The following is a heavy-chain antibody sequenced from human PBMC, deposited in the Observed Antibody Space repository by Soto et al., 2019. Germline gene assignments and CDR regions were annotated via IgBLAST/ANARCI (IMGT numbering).Heavy chain of an antibody. CDR2: IYYSGIT. D-gene: IGHD7-27*01. V-gene: IGHV4-39*01. CDR1: GGSVSSSTYY. CDR3: ARQDVRAWGRFDP. Sequence: NPSETLSLTCTVSGGSVSSSTYYWGWIRQPPGKGLEWIGTIYYSGITYYNPPLQSRVTISVDTSKNQFSLRLSFVTAADAALYFCARQDVRAWGRFDPWGQGTLVTVSS. J-gene: IGHJ5*02.